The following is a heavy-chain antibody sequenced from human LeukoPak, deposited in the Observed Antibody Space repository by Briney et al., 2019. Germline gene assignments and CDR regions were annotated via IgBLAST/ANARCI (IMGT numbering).Heavy chain of an antibody. V-gene: IGHV4-61*02. J-gene: IGHJ4*02. CDR1: GGSISSGSYY. CDR3: ARYLGSSEFDY. CDR2: IYTSGST. Sequence: PSQTLSLTCTVSGGSISSGSYYWSWSRQPAGKGLEWIGRIYTSGSTNYNPSLKSRVTISLDTSKNQFSLKLSSVTAADTAVYYCARYLGSSEFDYWGQGTLVTVSS. D-gene: IGHD6-6*01.